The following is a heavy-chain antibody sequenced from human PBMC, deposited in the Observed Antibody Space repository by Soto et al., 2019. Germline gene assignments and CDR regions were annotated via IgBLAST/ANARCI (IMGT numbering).Heavy chain of an antibody. Sequence: SETLSLTCTVSGGSISSYSWSWIRQPPGKGLEWIGYIYYSGSTNYNPSLKSRVTISVDTSKNQFSLKLSSVTAADTAVSYCARSGAGSSSVLGYWGQGNLVTVSS. CDR1: GGSISSYS. J-gene: IGHJ4*02. D-gene: IGHD6-6*01. CDR3: ARSGAGSSSVLGY. V-gene: IGHV4-59*01. CDR2: IYYSGST.